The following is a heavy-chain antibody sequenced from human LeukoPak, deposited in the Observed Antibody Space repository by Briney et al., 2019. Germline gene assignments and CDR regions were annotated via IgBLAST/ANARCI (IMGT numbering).Heavy chain of an antibody. V-gene: IGHV3-11*01. CDR3: ARDLWPPGNLSRGIDC. CDR1: GFSFSDDY. CDR2: IGPFGTTK. Sequence: GGSLRLSCAASGFSFSDDYMTWIRQAPGKDLEYLSHIGPFGTTKFYADSVKGRFTVTRDNAKKSLYLQMTRLRVEDTAVYYCARDLWPPGNLSRGIDCWGHGTLVTVSS. J-gene: IGHJ4*01. D-gene: IGHD3-16*02.